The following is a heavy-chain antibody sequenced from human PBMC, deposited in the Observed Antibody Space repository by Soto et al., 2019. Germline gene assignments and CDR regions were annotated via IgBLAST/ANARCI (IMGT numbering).Heavy chain of an antibody. V-gene: IGHV3-7*05. J-gene: IGHJ4*02. D-gene: IGHD6-19*01. CDR2: IKQDGGEK. Sequence: EVQLVESGRTLVQPGGSLRLSCAVSEFTFSTYWMTWVRQAPGKGLEWVANIKQDGGEKHYLESVRGRFTISSDSAKKSLYLEMNSLRAEDTAVYYCAGGSGWTSDSWGQGTLVTVSS. CDR1: EFTFSTYW. CDR3: AGGSGWTSDS.